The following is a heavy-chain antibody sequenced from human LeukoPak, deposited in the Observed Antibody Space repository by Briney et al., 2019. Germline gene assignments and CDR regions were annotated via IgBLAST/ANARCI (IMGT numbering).Heavy chain of an antibody. Sequence: PGGSLRLSCVVSGFTFSWSTMTWVRQAPGKGPEWVAKMKEDGTEKHYVDSVKGRFTISRDNAKNSLYLQMNSLRVEDTAVYYCATGGAPGGRFENWGRGTLVTVSS. J-gene: IGHJ4*02. CDR2: MKEDGTEK. D-gene: IGHD3-16*01. CDR1: GFTFSWST. CDR3: ATGGAPGGRFEN. V-gene: IGHV3-7*01.